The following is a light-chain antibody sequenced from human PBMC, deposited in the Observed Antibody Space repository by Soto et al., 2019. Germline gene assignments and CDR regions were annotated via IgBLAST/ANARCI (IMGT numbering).Light chain of an antibody. Sequence: DIQMTQSPSSLSASVGDRVTITCRASQGISNNLAWYQQKPGKVPKLLIYAASTLQSGVPSRFSGSGSGTDFPLTISRLQPEDVATYYCQKYNSVPITFGQGTRLEIK. V-gene: IGKV1-27*01. J-gene: IGKJ5*01. CDR1: QGISNN. CDR3: QKYNSVPIT. CDR2: AAS.